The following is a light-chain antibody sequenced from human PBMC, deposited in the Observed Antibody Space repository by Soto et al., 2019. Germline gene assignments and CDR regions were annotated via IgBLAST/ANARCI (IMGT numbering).Light chain of an antibody. CDR3: QQRSNWPRS. Sequence: EIVLTQSPATLSLSPGERATLSCRASQSVSRDLHWYQQKPGQAPRLLIYDATNRATGIPARFSGSGSGTDFTLTISSLEPEDFAVYYCQQRSNWPRSFGQGTRLEMK. V-gene: IGKV3-11*01. CDR1: QSVSRD. J-gene: IGKJ5*01. CDR2: DAT.